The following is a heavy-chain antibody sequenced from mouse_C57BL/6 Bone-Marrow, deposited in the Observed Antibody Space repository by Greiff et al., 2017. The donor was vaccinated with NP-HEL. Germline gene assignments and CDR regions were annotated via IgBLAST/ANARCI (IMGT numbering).Heavy chain of an antibody. V-gene: IGHV1-59*01. CDR3: ARTLLIYYYFDY. D-gene: IGHD1-1*01. CDR1: GYTFTSYW. J-gene: IGHJ2*01. Sequence: QVQLQQPGAELVRPGTSVKLSCKASGYTFTSYWMHWVKQRPGQGLEWIGVIDPSDSYTNYNQKFKGKATLTVDTSSSTAYMQLSSLTSEDSAVYYCARTLLIYYYFDYWGQGTTRTVSS. CDR2: IDPSDSYT.